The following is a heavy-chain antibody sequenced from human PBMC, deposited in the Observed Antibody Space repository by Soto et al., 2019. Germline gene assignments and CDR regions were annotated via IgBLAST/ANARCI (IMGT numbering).Heavy chain of an antibody. CDR1: GFTFDDYA. CDR3: AKGGYNSAWPYVFDI. J-gene: IGHJ3*02. D-gene: IGHD2-15*01. CDR2: ITWNSGSI. Sequence: EVQLVESGGGLVQPGRSLRLSCAASGFTFDDYAMHWVRQPPGKGLEWVSGITWNSGSIAYADSVKGRFTISRDNAKNSLYLQMNSLGAEDTALYYCAKGGYNSAWPYVFDIWGPGTMVTVSS. V-gene: IGHV3-9*01.